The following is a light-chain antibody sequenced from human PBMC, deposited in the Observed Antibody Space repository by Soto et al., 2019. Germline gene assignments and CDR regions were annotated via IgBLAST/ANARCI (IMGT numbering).Light chain of an antibody. CDR3: EQYNDWRQT. CDR1: QSVSSN. Sequence: EIAMTQSPATLSVSPGERATLSCRASQSVSSNLAWYQQKPGQTPRLLIYDASTRATGIPGRFSGSGSGTEFTLTITSLLSEDFAVYYCEQYNDWRQTFGQGTKVDIK. V-gene: IGKV3-15*01. J-gene: IGKJ1*01. CDR2: DAS.